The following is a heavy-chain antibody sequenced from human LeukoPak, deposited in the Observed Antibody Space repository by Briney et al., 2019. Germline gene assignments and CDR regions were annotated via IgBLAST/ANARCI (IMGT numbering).Heavy chain of an antibody. CDR2: IWYDGSNK. Sequence: AGSLRLSCAATGFSFEDYGMHWVRQPPGKGLEWVAVIWYDGSNKYYADSVKGRFTISRDNSKNTLYLQMNSLRAEDTAVYYCARESTVVTPGIDYWGQGTLVTVSS. V-gene: IGHV3-33*01. CDR3: ARESTVVTPGIDY. D-gene: IGHD4-23*01. CDR1: GFSFEDYG. J-gene: IGHJ4*02.